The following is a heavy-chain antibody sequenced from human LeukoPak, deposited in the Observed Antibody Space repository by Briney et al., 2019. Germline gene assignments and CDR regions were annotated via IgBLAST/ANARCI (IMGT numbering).Heavy chain of an antibody. J-gene: IGHJ4*02. CDR2: INHSGST. Sequence: PSETLSLTCAVYGGSFSGYYWSWIRQPPGKGLEWIGEINHSGSTNYSPSLKSRVTISVDTSKNQFSLKLSSVTAADTAVYYCARKLAYGPSIGTTGTTPLGFDYWGQGTLVTVSS. CDR1: GGSFSGYY. CDR3: ARKLAYGPSIGTTGTTPLGFDY. V-gene: IGHV4-34*01. D-gene: IGHD1-1*01.